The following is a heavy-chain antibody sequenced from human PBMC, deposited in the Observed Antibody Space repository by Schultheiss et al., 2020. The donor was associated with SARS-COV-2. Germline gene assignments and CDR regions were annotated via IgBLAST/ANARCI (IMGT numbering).Heavy chain of an antibody. CDR3: ASSIAARPLNYYGMDV. V-gene: IGHV1-24*01. J-gene: IGHJ6*02. D-gene: IGHD6-6*01. CDR1: GYTLTELS. CDR2: FDPEDGET. Sequence: ASVKVSCKVSGYTLTELSMHWVRQAPGKGLEWMGGFDPEDGETIYAQKFQGRVTMTEDTSTDTAYMELSSLRSEDTAVYYCASSIAARPLNYYGMDVWGQGTTVTVSS.